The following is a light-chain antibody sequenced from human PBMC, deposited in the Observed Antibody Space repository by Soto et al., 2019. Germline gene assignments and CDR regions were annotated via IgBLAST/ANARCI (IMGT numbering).Light chain of an antibody. CDR2: DAS. J-gene: IGKJ1*01. CDR3: QQYDNYWT. V-gene: IGKV1-5*01. CDR1: QSISSW. Sequence: DIQMTQAPSTLSATAGDRVTITCRASQSISSWLAWYQHKPGKAPKLLIYDASNLDSGVPSRFRGSGSGTECSLTISNLQPDDCATYYCQQYDNYWTLGQGIRV.